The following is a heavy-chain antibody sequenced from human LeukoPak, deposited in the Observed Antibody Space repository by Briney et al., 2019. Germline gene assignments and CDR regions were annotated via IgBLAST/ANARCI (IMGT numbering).Heavy chain of an antibody. J-gene: IGHJ5*02. CDR1: GFTFSNAW. D-gene: IGHD3-22*01. V-gene: IGHV3-15*07. CDR3: ATDFYDST. CDR2: IRSNSDGGTI. Sequence: GALRLSCATSGFTFSNAWMNWVRQAPGKGLEWVGRIRSNSDGGTIDYAAPVKGRFTLSRDDSRTTLYLQMNSLQTEDTAVYYCATDFYDSTWGQGTLVTVSS.